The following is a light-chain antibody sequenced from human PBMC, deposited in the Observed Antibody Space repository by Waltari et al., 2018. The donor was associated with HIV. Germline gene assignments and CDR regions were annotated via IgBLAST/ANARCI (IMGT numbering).Light chain of an antibody. CDR1: SRDIGGSTY. CDR3: SSFAPTNKFYVL. J-gene: IGLJ2*01. CDR2: EVT. Sequence: QSTLTQPPSASGSPGQSVTISCTGPSRDIGGSTYVSWYQQHPGKAPKLIMTEVTKRPSCVPDHFSGSKSGNTASLTVSGLQADDEALYYCSSFAPTNKFYVLFGGGTTLTVL. V-gene: IGLV2-8*01.